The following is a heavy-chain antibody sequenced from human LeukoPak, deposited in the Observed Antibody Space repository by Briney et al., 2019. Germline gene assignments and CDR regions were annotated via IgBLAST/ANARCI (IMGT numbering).Heavy chain of an antibody. J-gene: IGHJ4*02. Sequence: GASVKVSCKASGYTFTSYDINWVRQATGQGLERMGWMNPNSGNTGYAQKFQGRVTITRNTSISTAYMELSRLRSDDTAVYYCARGAGKLDYWGQGTLVTVSS. CDR3: ARGAGKLDY. D-gene: IGHD1-26*01. V-gene: IGHV1-8*03. CDR1: GYTFTSYD. CDR2: MNPNSGNT.